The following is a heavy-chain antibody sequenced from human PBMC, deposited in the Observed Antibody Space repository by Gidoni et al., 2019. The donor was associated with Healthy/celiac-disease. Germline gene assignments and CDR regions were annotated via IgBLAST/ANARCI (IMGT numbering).Heavy chain of an antibody. CDR1: GFTFSSYG. D-gene: IGHD6-13*01. Sequence: QVQLVESGGGVVQPGRSLRLSCAASGFTFSSYGMHWVRQAPGKGLEWVAVISYDGSNKYYADSVKGRFTISRDNSKNTLYLQMNSLRAEDTAVYYCAKDSSPLIAAAGTGFDYWGQGTLVTVSS. CDR2: ISYDGSNK. V-gene: IGHV3-30*18. J-gene: IGHJ4*02. CDR3: AKDSSPLIAAAGTGFDY.